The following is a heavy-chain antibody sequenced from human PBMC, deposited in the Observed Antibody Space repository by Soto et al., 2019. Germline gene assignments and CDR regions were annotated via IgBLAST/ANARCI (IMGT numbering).Heavy chain of an antibody. J-gene: IGHJ4*02. CDR3: ARVRPGYDYIWGSGAGGFDY. CDR2: INSDGSST. CDR1: GFTFSSYW. Sequence: PGGSLRLSCAASGFTFSSYWMHWVRQAPGKGLVWVSRINSDGSSTSYADSVKGRFTISRDNAKNTLYLQMNSLRAEDTAVYYCARVRPGYDYIWGSGAGGFDYWGQGTLVTVSS. D-gene: IGHD3-16*01. V-gene: IGHV3-74*01.